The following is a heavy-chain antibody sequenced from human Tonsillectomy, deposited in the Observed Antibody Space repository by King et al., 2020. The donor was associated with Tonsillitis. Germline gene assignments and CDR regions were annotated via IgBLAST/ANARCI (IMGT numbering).Heavy chain of an antibody. CDR1: GFTFSSYW. Sequence: QLVESGGGLVQPGGSLRLSCAASGFTFSSYWMSWVRQAPGKGLEWVANIKQDGSEKYYVDSVKGRFTISRDNAKNSLYLQMNSLRAEDTAVYYCARGLLWFGESWGMDVWGQGTTVTFSS. V-gene: IGHV3-7*01. CDR2: IKQDGSEK. J-gene: IGHJ6*02. D-gene: IGHD3-10*01. CDR3: ARGLLWFGESWGMDV.